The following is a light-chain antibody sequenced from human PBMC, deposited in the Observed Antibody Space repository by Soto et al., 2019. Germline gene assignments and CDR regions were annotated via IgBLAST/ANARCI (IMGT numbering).Light chain of an antibody. CDR1: SSDVGGYNY. CDR2: EVS. Sequence: QSALTQPASVSGSPGQSITISCTGTSSDVGGYNYVSWYQQHPGKAPKLMIYEVSNRPSRVSNRFSGSKSGNTASLTISGFQAEDEADYYCSSYTSSSTLYVFGTGTKLTVL. V-gene: IGLV2-14*01. CDR3: SSYTSSSTLYV. J-gene: IGLJ1*01.